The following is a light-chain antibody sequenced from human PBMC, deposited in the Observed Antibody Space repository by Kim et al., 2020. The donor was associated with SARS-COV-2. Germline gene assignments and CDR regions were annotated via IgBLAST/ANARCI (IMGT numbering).Light chain of an antibody. CDR3: QQYASSPYT. V-gene: IGKV3-20*01. CDR1: QSVSSSY. CDR2: GAS. Sequence: LSPGDRATLSCRASQSVSSSYLAWYQQKPGQAPRLLIYGASSRATGIPDRFSGSGSGTDFTLTISRLEPEDFAVYYCQQYASSPYTFGQGTKLEI. J-gene: IGKJ2*01.